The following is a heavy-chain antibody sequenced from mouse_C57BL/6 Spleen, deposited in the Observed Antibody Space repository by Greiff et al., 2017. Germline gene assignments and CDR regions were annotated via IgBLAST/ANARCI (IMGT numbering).Heavy chain of an antibody. V-gene: IGHV1-39*01. J-gene: IGHJ3*01. CDR1: GYSFTDYN. CDR3: SRRGHWGFSY. D-gene: IGHD1-2*01. Sequence: EVQLQQSGPELVKPGASVKISCKASGYSFTDYNMNWVKQINGKSLDWIGVINPNYGTSSYNQKFKGKATLTVDQSSSTAYMQLHSLSSEYSAVYYCSRRGHWGFSYWGQGTLVTVSS. CDR2: INPNYGTS.